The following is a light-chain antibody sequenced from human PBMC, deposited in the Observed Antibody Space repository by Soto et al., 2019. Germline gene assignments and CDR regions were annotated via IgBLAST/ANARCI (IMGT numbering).Light chain of an antibody. CDR1: QSVSSN. Sequence: EIVMTQSSATLSVSPGERATLSCRASQSVSSNLAWYQQKPGQAPRLLIYGASTRATGIPARFSGSGSGTEFTLTISSLQYEDFAVYYCQQYNNWPHTFGQGTKMEIK. V-gene: IGKV3-15*01. J-gene: IGKJ2*01. CDR2: GAS. CDR3: QQYNNWPHT.